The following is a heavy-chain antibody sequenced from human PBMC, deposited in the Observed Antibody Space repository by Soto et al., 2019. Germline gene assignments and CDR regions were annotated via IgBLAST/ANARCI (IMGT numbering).Heavy chain of an antibody. CDR2: IYYNGRT. D-gene: IGHD1-7*01. Sequence: QVQLQESGPGLVKPSQTLSLTCTVSGGSITSSGYYWSWIRQHPGKGLEWIGYIYYNGRTYYNPSLQSRVTISLDTSRNQFSLKLSSVTAADTAVYYCVRDLRGGTTFDHWGQGTLVTVSS. V-gene: IGHV4-31*03. CDR1: GGSITSSGYY. CDR3: VRDLRGGTTFDH. J-gene: IGHJ4*02.